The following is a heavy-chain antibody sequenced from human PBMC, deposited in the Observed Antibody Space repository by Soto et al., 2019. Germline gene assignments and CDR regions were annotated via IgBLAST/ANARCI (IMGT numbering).Heavy chain of an antibody. CDR2: IYYSGST. D-gene: IGHD1-26*01. J-gene: IGHJ4*02. CDR1: GGSISSYY. Sequence: LSLTCTVSGGSISSYYWSWIRQPPGKGLEWIGYIYYSGSTNYNPSLKSRVTISVDTSKNQFSLKLSSVTAADTAVYYCARGTGIVGATMGYWGQGTLVTVSS. V-gene: IGHV4-59*01. CDR3: ARGTGIVGATMGY.